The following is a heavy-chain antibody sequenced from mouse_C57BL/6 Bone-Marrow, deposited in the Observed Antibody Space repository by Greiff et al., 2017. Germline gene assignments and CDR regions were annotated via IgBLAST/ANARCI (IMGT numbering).Heavy chain of an antibody. V-gene: IGHV5-17*01. CDR1: GFTFSDYG. J-gene: IGHJ3*01. CDR2: ISSGISTI. CDR3: ARERWFPFAY. D-gene: IGHD2-3*01. Sequence: EVKLVESGGGLVKPGGSLKLSCAASGFTFSDYGMHWVRQAPEKGLEWVAYISSGISTIYYADTVKGRFTISRDNAKNTLFLQMTSLRSEDTAMYYCARERWFPFAYWGQGTLVTVSA.